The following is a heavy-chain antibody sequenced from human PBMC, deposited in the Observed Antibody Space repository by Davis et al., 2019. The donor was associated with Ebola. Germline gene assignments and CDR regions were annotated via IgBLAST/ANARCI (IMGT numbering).Heavy chain of an antibody. J-gene: IGHJ6*04. CDR2: INAGNGNT. D-gene: IGHD2-2*01. V-gene: IGHV1-3*01. Sequence: ASVKVSCKASGYTFTSYAMHWVRQAPGQRLEWMGWINAGNGNTKYSQKFQGRVTITRDTSASTAYMELSSLRSEDTAVYYCARAHCSSTSCYYGMDVWGKGTTVTVSS. CDR3: ARAHCSSTSCYYGMDV. CDR1: GYTFTSYA.